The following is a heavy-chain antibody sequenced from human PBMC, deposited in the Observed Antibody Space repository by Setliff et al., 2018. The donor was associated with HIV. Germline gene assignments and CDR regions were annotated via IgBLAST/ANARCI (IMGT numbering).Heavy chain of an antibody. D-gene: IGHD3-9*01. CDR2: INHSGST. V-gene: IGHV4-34*01. CDR1: GGSFSGYY. CDR3: ARLSPLDWPFDY. Sequence: SETLSLTCAVYGGSFSGYYWSWIRQPPGKGLEWIGEINHSGSTNYNPSLKSRVTISVDTSKNQFSLKLSSVTAADTAVYYCARLSPLDWPFDYWGQGTLVTVSS. J-gene: IGHJ4*02.